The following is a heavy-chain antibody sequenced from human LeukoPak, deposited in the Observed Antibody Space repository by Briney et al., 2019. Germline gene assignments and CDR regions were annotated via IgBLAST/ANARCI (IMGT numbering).Heavy chain of an antibody. J-gene: IGHJ6*02. V-gene: IGHV4-39*07. CDR3: ARVFGPRYSRAQSKAGYYYYYGMDV. CDR1: GGSISSSSYY. CDR2: IYYSGST. Sequence: SGTLSLTCTVSGGSISSSSYYWGWIRQPPGKGLEWIGSIYYSGSTYYNPSLKSRVTISVDTSKNQFSLKLSSVTAADTAVYYCARVFGPRYSRAQSKAGYYYYYGMDVWGQGTTVTVSS. D-gene: IGHD5-18*01.